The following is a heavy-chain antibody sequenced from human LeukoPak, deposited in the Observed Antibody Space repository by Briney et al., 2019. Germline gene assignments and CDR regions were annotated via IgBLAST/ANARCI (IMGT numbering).Heavy chain of an antibody. Sequence: PGGSLRLSCAASGFTFSSYSMNWVRQAPGKGLEWVAIIKQDGSEKYYVDSVKGRFTISRDNAKNSLYLQMNSLRAEDTAVYYCAKDWHISSWYGRFDPWGQGTLVTVSS. D-gene: IGHD6-13*01. CDR3: AKDWHISSWYGRFDP. CDR2: IKQDGSEK. J-gene: IGHJ5*02. CDR1: GFTFSSYS. V-gene: IGHV3-7*03.